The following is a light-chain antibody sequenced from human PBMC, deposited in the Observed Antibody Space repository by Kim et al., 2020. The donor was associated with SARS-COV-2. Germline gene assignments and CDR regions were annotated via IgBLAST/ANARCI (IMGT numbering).Light chain of an antibody. CDR3: QVWDSSSDHPNWV. CDR1: NIGSKS. V-gene: IGLV3-21*04. CDR2: YDS. J-gene: IGLJ3*02. Sequence: SYELTQPPSVSVAPGKTARITCGGNNIGSKSVHWYQQKPGQAPVLVIYYDSDRPSGIPERFSGSNSGNTATLTISRVEAGDEADYYCQVWDSSSDHPNWVFGGGPQRTI.